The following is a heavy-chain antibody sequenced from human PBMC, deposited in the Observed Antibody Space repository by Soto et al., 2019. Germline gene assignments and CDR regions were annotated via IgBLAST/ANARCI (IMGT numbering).Heavy chain of an antibody. V-gene: IGHV4-61*08. CDR3: AREQSDDNYFDP. CDR1: GGSVSSGDYY. CDR2: VYFSGSS. Sequence: SETLSLTCTVSGGSVSSGDYYWSWIRQPPGKGPEWIGYVYFSGSSNYNPSLKSRVTISVDTSNNQFALKLTSVTAADTAVYFCAREQSDDNYFDPWGQGTLVTVSS. J-gene: IGHJ5*02. D-gene: IGHD6-19*01.